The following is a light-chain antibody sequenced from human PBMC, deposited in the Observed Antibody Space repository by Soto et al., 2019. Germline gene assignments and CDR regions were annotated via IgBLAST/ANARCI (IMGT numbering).Light chain of an antibody. CDR3: QEYGSSLLT. J-gene: IGKJ5*01. CDR2: GAS. Sequence: ESVLTQSTDTLSLSPGERATLSCRASQSVSSSYLAWYQQKPGQAPRLLIYGASSRATGIPDRFSGSGSGTDFTLTISRLEPEDFAVYYCQEYGSSLLTFGQGTRVEI. V-gene: IGKV3-20*01. CDR1: QSVSSSY.